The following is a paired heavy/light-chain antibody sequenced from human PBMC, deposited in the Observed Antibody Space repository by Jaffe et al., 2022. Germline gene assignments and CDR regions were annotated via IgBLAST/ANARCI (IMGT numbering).Heavy chain of an antibody. D-gene: IGHD5-12*01. J-gene: IGHJ4*02. CDR2: IKQDGGAK. V-gene: IGHV3-7*01. CDR1: GFTFSSHW. CDR3: ASDDSGFTSAASDY. Sequence: EVQLVESGGGLVQPGGSLRLSCAASGFTFSSHWMSWVRQAPGKGLEWVANIKQDGGAKYYAASVKGRFTISRDNARNSLFLQMNSLRAEDTAIYYCASDDSGFTSAASDYWGQGAQVTVSS.
Light chain of an antibody. V-gene: IGKV1-39*01. CDR2: ATS. J-gene: IGKJ2*01. CDR3: QQSYYSPRT. CDR1: QFISNY. Sequence: DIQMTQSPSSLSASVGDRVTITCRASQFISNYLNWYQQKPGKAPNLLIYATSSLQSGVPSRFSGGVSGTDFTLTISSLQPEDFATYYCQQSYYSPRTFGQGTKLEIK.